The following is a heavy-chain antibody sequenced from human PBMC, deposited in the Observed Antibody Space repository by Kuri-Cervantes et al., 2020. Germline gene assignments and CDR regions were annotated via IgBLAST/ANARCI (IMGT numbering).Heavy chain of an antibody. J-gene: IGHJ4*02. CDR1: GYSFTSYW. V-gene: IGHV5-51*01. CDR3: ARAYGSGSSYDY. D-gene: IGHD3-10*01. Sequence: GGSLRLSCKGSGYSFTSYWIGWVRQMPEKGLEWLGIIYPGDSDTRYSPSFQGQVTISADRSINTAYLQWSILKASDTAMYYCARAYGSGSSYDYWGQGTLVTVSS. CDR2: IYPGDSDT.